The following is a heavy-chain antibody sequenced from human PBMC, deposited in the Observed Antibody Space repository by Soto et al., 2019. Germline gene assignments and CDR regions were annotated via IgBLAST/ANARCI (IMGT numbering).Heavy chain of an antibody. CDR1: GFTFSNAW. CDR3: TTAGGYYYYYYGMDV. V-gene: IGHV3-15*01. D-gene: IGHD6-25*01. CDR2: IKSKTDGGTT. J-gene: IGHJ6*02. Sequence: SGGSLRLSCAASGFTFSNAWMSWVRQAPGKGLEWVGRIKSKTDGGTTDYAAPVKGRFTISRDDSKNTLYLQMNSLKTEDTAVYYCTTAGGYYYYYYGMDVWGQGTTVTVSS.